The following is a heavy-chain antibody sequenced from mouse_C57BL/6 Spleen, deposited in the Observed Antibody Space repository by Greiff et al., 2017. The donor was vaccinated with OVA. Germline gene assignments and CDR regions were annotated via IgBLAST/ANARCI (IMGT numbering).Heavy chain of an antibody. CDR3: ARHGGGYDGGFAY. V-gene: IGHV2-6-1*01. Sequence: VKLMESGPGLVAPSQSLSITCTVSGFSLTSYGVHWVRQPPGKGLEWLVVIWSDGSTTYNSALKSRLSISKDNSKSQVFLKMNSLQTDDTAMYYCARHGGGYDGGFAYWGQGTLVTVSA. D-gene: IGHD2-2*01. J-gene: IGHJ3*01. CDR1: GFSLTSYG. CDR2: IWSDGST.